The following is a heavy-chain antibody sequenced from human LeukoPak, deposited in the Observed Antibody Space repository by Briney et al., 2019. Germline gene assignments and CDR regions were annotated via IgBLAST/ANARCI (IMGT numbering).Heavy chain of an antibody. CDR1: GFTFSIYW. V-gene: IGHV3-7*01. J-gene: IGHJ6*03. CDR2: IKQDGSEK. Sequence: GGSLSLSCAASGFTFSIYWMSWVRQPPGKGLEWVANIKQDGSEKYYVDSVKGRFTISRDNAKNSLYLQMNSLRADDTAVYYCARDARAGYSSGPHYYYMDVWGKGTTVTVSS. D-gene: IGHD6-19*01. CDR3: ARDARAGYSSGPHYYYMDV.